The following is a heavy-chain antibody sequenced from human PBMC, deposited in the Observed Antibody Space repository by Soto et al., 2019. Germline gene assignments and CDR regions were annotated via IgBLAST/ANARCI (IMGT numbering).Heavy chain of an antibody. CDR1: GFTFSSYG. J-gene: IGHJ6*02. CDR2: ISYDGSNK. Sequence: QVQLVESGGGVVQPGRSLRLSCAASGFTFSSYGMHWVRQAPGKGLEWVAVISYDGSNKYYADSVKGRFTISRDNSKNTVYLQMNSLRAEDTAVYYCAKDIGISLSSGSYYGYGMDVWGQGTTVTVSS. D-gene: IGHD1-26*01. CDR3: AKDIGISLSSGSYYGYGMDV. V-gene: IGHV3-30*18.